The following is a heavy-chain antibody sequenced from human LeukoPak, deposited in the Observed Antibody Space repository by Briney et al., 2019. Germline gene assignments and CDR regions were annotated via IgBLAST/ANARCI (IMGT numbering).Heavy chain of an antibody. Sequence: GGYLRLSCAASGFTFSSYAMSWVRQAPGKGLEWVSAISGSGGSTYYADSVKGRFTISRDNSKNTLYLQMNSLRAEDTAVYYCARSVGMATIDYWGQGTLVTVSS. D-gene: IGHD5-12*01. CDR2: ISGSGGST. CDR1: GFTFSSYA. J-gene: IGHJ4*02. CDR3: ARSVGMATIDY. V-gene: IGHV3-23*01.